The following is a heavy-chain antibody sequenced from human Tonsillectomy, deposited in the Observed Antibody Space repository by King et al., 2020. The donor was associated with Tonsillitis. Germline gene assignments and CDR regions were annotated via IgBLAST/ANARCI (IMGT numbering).Heavy chain of an antibody. Sequence: VQLQESGPGLVKPSETLSLTCTVSGGSISSYYWSWIRQPPGKGLEWIGYIYYSGSTNYNPSLKSRVTISVDTSKNQLSLKLSSVTAADTAVYYCARDAGGGDGYKWRGGNWFDPWGQGTLVTVSS. CDR2: IYYSGST. D-gene: IGHD5-24*01. CDR1: GGSISSYY. V-gene: IGHV4-59*01. CDR3: ARDAGGGDGYKWRGGNWFDP. J-gene: IGHJ5*02.